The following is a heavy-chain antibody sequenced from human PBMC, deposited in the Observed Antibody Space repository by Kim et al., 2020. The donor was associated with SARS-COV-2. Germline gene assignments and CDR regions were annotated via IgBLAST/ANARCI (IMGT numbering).Heavy chain of an antibody. J-gene: IGHJ6*01. V-gene: IGHV3-23*01. CDR1: GFTFSSYA. CDR3: AKSPRGIAAAGKSYYYYPGMDG. CDR2: ISGSGGST. Sequence: GGSLRLSCAASGFTFSSYAMSWVRQAPGKGLEWVSAISGSGGSTYYADSVKGRFTISRDNSKNTLYLQMNSLRAEDTAVYYCAKSPRGIAAAGKSYYYYPGMDGWGRGSTVTVPS. D-gene: IGHD6-13*01.